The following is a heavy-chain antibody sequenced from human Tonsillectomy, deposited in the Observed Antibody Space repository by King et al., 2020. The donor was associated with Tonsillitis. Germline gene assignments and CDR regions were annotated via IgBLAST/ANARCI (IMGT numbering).Heavy chain of an antibody. CDR3: ARDPFYDRAGDDFDI. J-gene: IGHJ3*02. CDR1: GASISSYY. Sequence: QLQESGPGLVKPSETLSLTCTVSGASISSYYWSWIRQPPGKGLEWIEYIDYSGRTNYNPSLKSRVTISVDTSKNQFSLKLNSVTAADTAVYYCARDPFYDRAGDDFDIWGQGTMVTVSS. V-gene: IGHV4-59*01. CDR2: IDYSGRT. D-gene: IGHD3-22*01.